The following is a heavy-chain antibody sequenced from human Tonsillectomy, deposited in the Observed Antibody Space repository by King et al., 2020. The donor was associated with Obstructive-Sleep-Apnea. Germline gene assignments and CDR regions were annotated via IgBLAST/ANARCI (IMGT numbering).Heavy chain of an antibody. CDR1: GGSFSGYY. J-gene: IGHJ2*01. CDR3: AGALRGWYFDL. V-gene: IGHV4-34*01. CDR2: INHSGST. Sequence: VQLQQWGAGLLKPSETLSLTCAVYGGSFSGYYWSWIRQPPGKGLEWIGEINHSGSTNYNPSLKSRVTISVDTSKNQFSLKLSSVTAADTAVYYCAGALRGWYFDLWGRGTLVTVSS. D-gene: IGHD3-10*01.